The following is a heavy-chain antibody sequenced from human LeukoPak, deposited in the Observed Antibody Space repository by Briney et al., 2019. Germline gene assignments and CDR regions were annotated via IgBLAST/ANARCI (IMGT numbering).Heavy chain of an antibody. V-gene: IGHV3-7*03. CDR3: ARVGYSYGWGGFDS. CDR2: IKQDGSEK. J-gene: IGHJ4*02. CDR1: GFTFSSYW. D-gene: IGHD5-18*01. Sequence: GGSLRLSCAASGFTFSSYWMSWVRQAPGKGLEWVANIKQDGSEKYYVDSVKGRFTISRDNAKNSLFLQMNSLRAEDTAVYYCARVGYSYGWGGFDSWGQGTLVTVSS.